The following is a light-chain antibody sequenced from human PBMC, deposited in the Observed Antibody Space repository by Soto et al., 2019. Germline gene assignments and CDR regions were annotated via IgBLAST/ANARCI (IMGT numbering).Light chain of an antibody. CDR3: SSYAGSNNYV. V-gene: IGLV2-8*01. J-gene: IGLJ1*01. Sequence: QSVLTQPPSASGSPGQSVTISCTGTSSDVGGYSYVSWYQQHPGKAPELMIYEVSKRPSGVPDRFSGSKSGNTASLTVSGLQAEDEADYYCSSYAGSNNYVFGTGTKVTVL. CDR2: EVS. CDR1: SSDVGGYSY.